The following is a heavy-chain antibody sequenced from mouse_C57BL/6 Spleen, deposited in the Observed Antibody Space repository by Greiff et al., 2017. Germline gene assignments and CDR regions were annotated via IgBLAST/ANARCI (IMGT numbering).Heavy chain of an antibody. CDR3: ARSDSNYVAY. CDR2: IHPNSGST. CDR1: GYTFTGYW. J-gene: IGHJ3*01. Sequence: VQLQQPGAELVKPGASVKLSCKASGYTFTGYWMHWVKQRPGQGLEWIGMIHPNSGSTNYNEKFKSKATLTVDKSSSTAYMQLSSLTSEDSAVYYCARSDSNYVAYWGQGTLVTVSA. V-gene: IGHV1-64*01. D-gene: IGHD2-5*01.